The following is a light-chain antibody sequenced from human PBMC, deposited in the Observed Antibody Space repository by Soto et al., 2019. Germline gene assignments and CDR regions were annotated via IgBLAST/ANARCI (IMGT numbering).Light chain of an antibody. CDR2: EGS. CDR1: SSDVGSYNL. V-gene: IGLV2-23*03. J-gene: IGLJ1*01. CDR3: CSFAGSSTFV. Sequence: QSALPQPRSVSGSPGQSVTISCTGTSSDVGSYNLVSWYQQHPGKAPKLMIYEGSKRPSGVSNRFSGSKSGNTASLTISGLQAEDEADYYCCSFAGSSTFVFGTGTKLTVL.